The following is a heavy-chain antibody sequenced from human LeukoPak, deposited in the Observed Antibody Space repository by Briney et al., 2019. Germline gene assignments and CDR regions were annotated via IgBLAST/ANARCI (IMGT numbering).Heavy chain of an antibody. CDR1: GFTFSSYG. CDR2: IRYDGSSK. V-gene: IGHV3-30*02. Sequence: GGSLRLSCAASGFTFSSYGIHWVRQAPGNGLEWVAFIRYDGSSKSYADAVKGRFTISRDNSKNTLYLQMNSLRAEDTAVYYCAKDRLRGYTYVDYWGQGTLVTVSS. CDR3: AKDRLRGYTYVDY. J-gene: IGHJ4*02. D-gene: IGHD5-18*01.